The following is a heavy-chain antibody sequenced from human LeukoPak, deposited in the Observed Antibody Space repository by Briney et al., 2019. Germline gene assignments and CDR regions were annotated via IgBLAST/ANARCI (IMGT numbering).Heavy chain of an antibody. D-gene: IGHD6-13*01. J-gene: IGHJ4*02. CDR1: GGSISGYY. CDR3: VRRIWSSSWYFDY. CDR2: IYYIGNT. Sequence: PSETLSLTCSVSGGSISGYYWSWIRQPPGKGLVWIGYIYYIGNTDYNPSLKSRVIISVDTSKNQFSLHLSSVTAADTAVYYCVRRIWSSSWYFDYWGQGTLVTVSS. V-gene: IGHV4-59*08.